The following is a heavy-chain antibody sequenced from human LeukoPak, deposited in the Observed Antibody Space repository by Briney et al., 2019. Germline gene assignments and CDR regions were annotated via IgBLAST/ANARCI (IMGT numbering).Heavy chain of an antibody. V-gene: IGHV3-15*01. Sequence: GGSLRLSCAASGFTFDDYGMSWVRQAPGKGLEWVGRIKSKTDGGTTDYAAPVKGRFTISRDDSKNTLYLQMNSLKTEDTAVYYCTTSVRGVIYWGQGTLVIVSS. CDR1: GFTFDDYG. D-gene: IGHD3-10*01. J-gene: IGHJ4*02. CDR3: TTSVRGVIY. CDR2: IKSKTDGGTT.